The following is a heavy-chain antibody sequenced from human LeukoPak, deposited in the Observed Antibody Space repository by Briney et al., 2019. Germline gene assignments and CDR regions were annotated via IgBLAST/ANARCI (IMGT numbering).Heavy chain of an antibody. CDR2: ILSNGRST. D-gene: IGHD5/OR15-5a*01. CDR3: ATYSVYDLGAH. Sequence: PGGSLRLSCSASGFTFSSYVMHWVRQAPGEGREYVSAILSNGRSTYYADSVKGQFTISRDNAKNSLFLHMDSLRADDTAAYYCATYSVYDLGAHWGQGTLVTVSS. V-gene: IGHV3-64*04. J-gene: IGHJ4*02. CDR1: GFTFSSYV.